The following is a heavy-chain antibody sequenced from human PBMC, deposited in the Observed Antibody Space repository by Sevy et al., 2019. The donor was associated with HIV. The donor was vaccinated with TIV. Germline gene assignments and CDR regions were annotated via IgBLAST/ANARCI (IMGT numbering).Heavy chain of an antibody. CDR1: GFTFSSFA. Sequence: GGSLRLSCAASGFTFSSFAMSWVRQVPGKGLEWVSSISGRGGSTYYSDSVKGRVTLSRDNSKNTLFLQMDSLRAEDTAIYYCARPTPRIASSSAAFFDYWGHGTLVTVSS. J-gene: IGHJ4*01. CDR2: ISGRGGST. V-gene: IGHV3-23*01. CDR3: ARPTPRIASSSAAFFDY. D-gene: IGHD3-22*01.